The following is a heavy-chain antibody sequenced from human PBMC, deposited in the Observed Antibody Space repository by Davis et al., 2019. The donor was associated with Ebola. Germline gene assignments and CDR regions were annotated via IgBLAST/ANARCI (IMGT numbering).Heavy chain of an antibody. J-gene: IGHJ6*02. CDR2: ISYDGSNK. V-gene: IGHV3-30*18. CDR3: AKAELYYPYGMDV. Sequence: SCKASGYTFTSYGISWVRQAPGKGLEWVAVISYDGSNKYYADSVKGRFTISRDNSKNTLYLQMNSLRAEDTAVYYCAKAELYYPYGMDVWGQGTTVTVSS. D-gene: IGHD3-10*01. CDR1: GYTFTSYG.